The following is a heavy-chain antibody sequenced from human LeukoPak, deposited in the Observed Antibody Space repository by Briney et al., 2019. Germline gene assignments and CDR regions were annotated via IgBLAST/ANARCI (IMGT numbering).Heavy chain of an antibody. CDR3: ARDNLQSGFCSGGSCFRGWFDP. Sequence: GGSLRLSCAASGFTFSSYSMNWVRQAPGKGLEWVSSISSSSSYIYYADSVKGRFTISRDSAKNSLYLQMNSLRAEDTAVYYCARDNLQSGFCSGGSCFRGWFDPWGQGTLVTVPS. V-gene: IGHV3-21*01. J-gene: IGHJ5*02. CDR1: GFTFSSYS. D-gene: IGHD2-15*01. CDR2: ISSSSSYI.